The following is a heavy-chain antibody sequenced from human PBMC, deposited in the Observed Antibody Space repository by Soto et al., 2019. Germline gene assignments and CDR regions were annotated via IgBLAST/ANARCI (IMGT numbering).Heavy chain of an antibody. CDR2: IKQDGSEK. J-gene: IGHJ3*02. V-gene: IGHV3-7*03. CDR3: ARVWGGAFDI. CDR1: GFTFSSYW. Sequence: GVSLRLSFAASGFTFSSYWMSWVRQAPGKGLEWVANIKQDGSEKYYVDSVKGRFTISGDNAKNSLYLQMNSLRAEDTAVYYCARVWGGAFDIWGQGTMVTVSS. D-gene: IGHD3-10*01.